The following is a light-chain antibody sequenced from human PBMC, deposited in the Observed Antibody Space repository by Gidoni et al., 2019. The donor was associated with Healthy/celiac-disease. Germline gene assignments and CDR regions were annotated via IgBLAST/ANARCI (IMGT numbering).Light chain of an antibody. V-gene: IGLV3-21*03. CDR1: HIGSKS. CDR3: QVWDSSSAVV. Sequence: SYVLTQTPPVSVAPGKTARITWGGNHIGSKSVHWYQQKPGQAPVLVVYDDSDRPSGIPERFSGSNSGNTATLTISRVEAGDEADYYCQVWDSSSAVVFGGGTKLTVL. J-gene: IGLJ2*01. CDR2: DDS.